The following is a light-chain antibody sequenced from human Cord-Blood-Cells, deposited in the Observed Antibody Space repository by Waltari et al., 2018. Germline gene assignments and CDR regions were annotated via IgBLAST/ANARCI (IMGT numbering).Light chain of an antibody. CDR2: AAS. J-gene: IGKJ1*01. CDR1: QSISSY. V-gene: IGKV1-39*01. Sequence: DIQMTQPPSSLSASVGDRVNITCRASQSISSYLNWYQQKPGKAPKLLIYAASSLQSGVPSRFSGSGSGTDFTLTISSLQPEDFATYYCQQSYSTPWTFGQGTTVEIK. CDR3: QQSYSTPWT.